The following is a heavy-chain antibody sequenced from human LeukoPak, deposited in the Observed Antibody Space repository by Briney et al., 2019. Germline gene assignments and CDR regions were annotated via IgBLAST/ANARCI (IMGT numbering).Heavy chain of an antibody. CDR3: ASNFWTRRNIDY. J-gene: IGHJ4*02. D-gene: IGHD3/OR15-3a*01. V-gene: IGHV3-21*01. CDR1: GFSFSTHT. CDR2: ISASSGDI. Sequence: PGGSLRLSCAASGFSFSTHTMNWVRQAPGKGLEWVSSISASSGDIYYADSVKGRFTISRDNAKNSVYLQMDSLRADDTAVFYCASNFWTRRNIDYWGQGTLVTVSS.